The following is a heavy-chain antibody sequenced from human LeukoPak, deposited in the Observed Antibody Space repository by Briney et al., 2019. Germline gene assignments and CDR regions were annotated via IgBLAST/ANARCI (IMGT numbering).Heavy chain of an antibody. J-gene: IGHJ5*02. CDR2: INHSGST. D-gene: IGHD1-1*01. V-gene: IGHV4-34*01. Sequence: SGTLSLTCAVYGGSCRGFDWCWIRQPPRNGPELIGEINHSGSTNYNPSLKSRVAISVDTSKNQFSLKLSSVTAADTAVYYCARGRRSSTGTLNWFDPWGQGTLVTVSS. CDR1: GGSCRGFD. CDR3: ARGRRSSTGTLNWFDP.